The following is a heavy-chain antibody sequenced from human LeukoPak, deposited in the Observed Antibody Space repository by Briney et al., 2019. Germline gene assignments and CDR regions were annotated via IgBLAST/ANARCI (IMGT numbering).Heavy chain of an antibody. CDR1: GGSISGYY. J-gene: IGHJ4*02. CDR3: ARHRIIAAIGAFDY. V-gene: IGHV4-59*08. CDR2: IYYSGST. D-gene: IGHD6-6*01. Sequence: SETLSLTCTVSGGSISGYYWSWIRQPPGKELEWIGFIYYSGSTNYNPSLKSRVTISVDMSKNQFSLKLSSVTAADTAVYYCARHRIIAAIGAFDYWGQGTLVTVSS.